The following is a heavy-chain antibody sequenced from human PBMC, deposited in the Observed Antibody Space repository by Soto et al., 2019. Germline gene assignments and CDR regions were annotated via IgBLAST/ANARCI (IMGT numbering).Heavy chain of an antibody. CDR2: ISGSGGST. D-gene: IGHD6-13*01. V-gene: IGHV3-23*01. J-gene: IGHJ4*02. CDR1: GFTFSSYA. CDR3: AKDNIAAAGTNDY. Sequence: GGSLRLSCAAAGFTFSSYAMRWVLQAPGKGLEWVSAISGSGGSTYYADSVKGRFTISRDNSKNTLYLQMNSLRAEDTAVYYCAKDNIAAAGTNDYWGQGTLVTVSS.